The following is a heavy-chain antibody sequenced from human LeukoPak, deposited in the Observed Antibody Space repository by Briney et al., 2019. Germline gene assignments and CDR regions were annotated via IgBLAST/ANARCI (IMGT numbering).Heavy chain of an antibody. CDR1: GFTFSSYA. D-gene: IGHD2-8*01. Sequence: GGSLRLSCAASGFTFSSYAMHWVRQAPGKGLEYVSAISSNGGSTYYANSVRGRFTISRDNSKNTLYLQMGSLRAEDTAVYYCAKKGVYAEFDYWGQGTLVTVSS. CDR3: AKKGVYAEFDY. J-gene: IGHJ4*02. V-gene: IGHV3-64*01. CDR2: ISSNGGST.